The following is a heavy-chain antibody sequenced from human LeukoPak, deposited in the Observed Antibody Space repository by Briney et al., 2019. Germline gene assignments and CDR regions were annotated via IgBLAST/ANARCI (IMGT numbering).Heavy chain of an antibody. CDR3: VRGALRDCSYTSCTRGNWFDP. J-gene: IGHJ5*02. CDR2: INADGSAT. D-gene: IGHD2-2*01. Sequence: GGSLRLSCAASGFTFSSHWMHWVRQTPEKGLVGVSHINADGSATYYAASVKGRFTISRDNARNTLYLQMHSLTAEDTGVYYCVRGALRDCSYTSCTRGNWFDPWGQGTLVTVSS. V-gene: IGHV3-74*01. CDR1: GFTFSSHW.